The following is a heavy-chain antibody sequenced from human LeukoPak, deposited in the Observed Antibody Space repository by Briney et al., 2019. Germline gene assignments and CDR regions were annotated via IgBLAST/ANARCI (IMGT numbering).Heavy chain of an antibody. Sequence: SETLSLTCTVSGDSISRSTYYWAWIRQPPGKGLEWIGSVYYGRSPYFNPSLGSRATISVDTSKNHFSLKMSSVTAADTAVYYCARSSGTGTFSYWGQGTLVTVSS. V-gene: IGHV4-39*02. D-gene: IGHD6-25*01. J-gene: IGHJ4*02. CDR1: GDSISRSTYY. CDR2: VYYGRSP. CDR3: ARSSGTGTFSY.